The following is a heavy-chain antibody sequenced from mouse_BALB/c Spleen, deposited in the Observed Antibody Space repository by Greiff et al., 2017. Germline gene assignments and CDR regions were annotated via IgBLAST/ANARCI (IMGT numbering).Heavy chain of an antibody. Sequence: EVKLVESGGGLVQPGGSLKLSCAASGFTFSSDGMSWVRQTPDKRLELVATINSNGGSTYYPDSVKGRFTISRDNAKNTLYLQMSSLKSEDTAMYYCARDGYYGGFAYWGQGTLVTVSA. CDR2: INSNGGST. V-gene: IGHV5-6-3*01. J-gene: IGHJ3*01. D-gene: IGHD1-1*01. CDR3: ARDGYYGGFAY. CDR1: GFTFSSDG.